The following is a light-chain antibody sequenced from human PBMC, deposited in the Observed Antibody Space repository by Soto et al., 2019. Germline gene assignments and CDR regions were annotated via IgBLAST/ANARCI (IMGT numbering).Light chain of an antibody. CDR2: DTS. J-gene: IGKJ4*01. V-gene: IGKV3-15*01. CDR3: HHYLTLSLP. CDR1: QGIGDT. Sequence: TLSPDTSSAHPEDGATLSCSASQGIGDTLAWYQQKPGQTPRLLIYDTSIRATGIPARFSGSRSGAECALTSPSPQSEDFAVDCCHHYLTLSLPVAGGTKVDIK.